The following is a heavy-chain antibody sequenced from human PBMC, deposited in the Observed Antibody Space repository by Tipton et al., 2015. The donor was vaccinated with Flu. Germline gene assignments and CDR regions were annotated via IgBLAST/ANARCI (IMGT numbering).Heavy chain of an antibody. CDR2: IYYSGTT. V-gene: IGHV4-39*07. CDR3: ARDTIFAVAH. D-gene: IGHD3-3*01. CDR1: GGSISSSSYY. J-gene: IGHJ4*02. Sequence: TLSLTCTVSGGSISSSSYYWGWIRQPPGKGLEWIGSIYYSGTTYYNPSLKSRVTISVDTSKNQFSRKLSSVTAAGTAVYYCARDTIFAVAHWGQGTLVTVSS.